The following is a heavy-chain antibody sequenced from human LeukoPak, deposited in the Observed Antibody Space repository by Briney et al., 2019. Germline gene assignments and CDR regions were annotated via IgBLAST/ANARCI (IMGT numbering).Heavy chain of an antibody. J-gene: IGHJ3*02. CDR2: IIPIFGTA. CDR3: AREDGGNKDDAFDI. Sequence: SVTVSCTASGGTFSSYAISWVRQAPGQGLEWMGGIIPIFGTANYAQKFQGRVTITADESTSTAYMELSSLRSEDTAVYYCAREDGGNKDDAFDIWGQGTMVTVSS. CDR1: GGTFSSYA. V-gene: IGHV1-69*01. D-gene: IGHD4-23*01.